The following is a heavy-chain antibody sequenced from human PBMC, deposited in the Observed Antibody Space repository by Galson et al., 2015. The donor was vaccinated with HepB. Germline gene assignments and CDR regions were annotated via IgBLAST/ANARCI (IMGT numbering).Heavy chain of an antibody. CDR1: GYTFTSYD. J-gene: IGHJ4*02. V-gene: IGHV1-8*01. Sequence: SVKVSCKASGYTFTSYDINWVRQATGQGLEWMGWMNPNSGNTGYAQKFQGRVTMTRNTSISTANMELSSLRSEDTAVYYCARGLGYSYGYGSDYWGQGTLVTVSS. D-gene: IGHD5-18*01. CDR3: ARGLGYSYGYGSDY. CDR2: MNPNSGNT.